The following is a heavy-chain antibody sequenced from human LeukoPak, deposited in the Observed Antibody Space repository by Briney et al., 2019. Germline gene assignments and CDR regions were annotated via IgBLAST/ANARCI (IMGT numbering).Heavy chain of an antibody. J-gene: IGHJ4*02. V-gene: IGHV3-23*01. D-gene: IGHD3-10*01. CDR3: AKVMDYYGSGTLNPSYFDY. Sequence: GRSLRLSCAASGFTFTIYAMSWVRQAPGKGLEWVSAISGSGGTTYYADSVKGRFTSSRDNSKTTLYLQMNSLRAEDTAVYSCAKVMDYYGSGTLNPSYFDYWGQGTLVTVSS. CDR2: ISGSGGTT. CDR1: GFTFTIYA.